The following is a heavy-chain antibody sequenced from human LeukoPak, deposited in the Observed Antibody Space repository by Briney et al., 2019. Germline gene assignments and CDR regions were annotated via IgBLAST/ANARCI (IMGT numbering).Heavy chain of an antibody. Sequence: PSQTLSLTCTVSGGSISSGDYYWSWIRQPPGKGLEWIGYIYYSGSTNYNPSLKSRVTISVDTSENQFSLKLSSVTAADTAVYYCARVGGTNYYYYGMDVWGQGTTVTVSS. D-gene: IGHD1-26*01. CDR3: ARVGGTNYYYYGMDV. J-gene: IGHJ6*02. CDR1: GGSISSGDYY. CDR2: IYYSGST. V-gene: IGHV4-61*08.